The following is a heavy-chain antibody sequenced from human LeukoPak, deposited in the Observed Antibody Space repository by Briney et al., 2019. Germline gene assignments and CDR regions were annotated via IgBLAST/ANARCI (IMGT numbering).Heavy chain of an antibody. J-gene: IGHJ3*02. CDR3: ARGVLRGAFDI. V-gene: IGHV4-59*01. CDR1: GGSISSYY. CDR2: IYCSGST. D-gene: IGHD3-10*01. Sequence: PSETLSLTCTVSGGSISSYYWSWIRQPPGKGLEWIGYIYCSGSTNYNPSLKSRVTISVDTSKNQFSLKLSSVTAADTAVYYCARGVLRGAFDIWGQGTMVTVSS.